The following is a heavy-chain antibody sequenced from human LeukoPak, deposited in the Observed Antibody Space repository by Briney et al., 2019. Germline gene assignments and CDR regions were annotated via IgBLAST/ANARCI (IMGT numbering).Heavy chain of an antibody. CDR3: ARDSSGWYHWFDP. J-gene: IGHJ5*02. D-gene: IGHD6-19*01. Sequence: GGSLRLSCAASGFTLSSYWMHWVRQDPGKGLVWVSRINSDGSSTTYADSVKGRFTISRDNAKNSLYLQMNSLRAEDTAVYYCARDSSGWYHWFDPWGQGTLVTVSS. CDR2: INSDGSST. V-gene: IGHV3-74*01. CDR1: GFTLSSYW.